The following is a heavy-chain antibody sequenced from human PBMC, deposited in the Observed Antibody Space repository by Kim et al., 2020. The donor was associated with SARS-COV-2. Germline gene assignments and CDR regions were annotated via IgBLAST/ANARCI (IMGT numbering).Heavy chain of an antibody. Sequence: SETLSLTCTVSGGSISSYYWSWIRQPPGKGLEWIGYIYYSGSTNYNPSLKSRVTISVDTSKNQFSLKLSSVTAADTAVYYCARHEGELYDSSGYYTYYFDYGGQGPLVTVSS. CDR3: ARHEGELYDSSGYYTYYFDY. V-gene: IGHV4-59*08. CDR1: GGSISSYY. D-gene: IGHD3-22*01. CDR2: IYYSGST. J-gene: IGHJ4*02.